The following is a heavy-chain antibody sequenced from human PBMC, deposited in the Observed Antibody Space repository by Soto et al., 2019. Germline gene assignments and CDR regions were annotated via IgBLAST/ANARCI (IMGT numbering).Heavy chain of an antibody. CDR3: ARVGYYHDSSGYFPPAAEYFQH. CDR2: VSVYNGNT. J-gene: IGHJ1*01. Sequence: QVQLMQSGAEVKKPGASVKVSCKTSGYTFTSYGISWVRQAPGQGLEWMGLVSVYNGNTKYAQRFQGRVTMTTDTSTNTAYMEVRSLRSDDTAVYYCARVGYYHDSSGYFPPAAEYFQHWGQGTLVTVSS. V-gene: IGHV1-18*01. CDR1: GYTFTSYG. D-gene: IGHD3-22*01.